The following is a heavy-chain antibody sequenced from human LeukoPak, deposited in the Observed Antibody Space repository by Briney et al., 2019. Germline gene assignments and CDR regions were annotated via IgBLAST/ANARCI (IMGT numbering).Heavy chain of an antibody. J-gene: IGHJ4*02. CDR3: AKEGYYGLGSFPDY. V-gene: IGHV3-30*18. Sequence: GGSLRLSCAAAGFTFSSYGMHWVRQAPAKGLEWLGVVSSDGNNKYYPDSVKGRFTISRDNSKNTLYLQMNSLRAEDTAVYYCAKEGYYGLGSFPDYWGRGTLVTVSS. CDR2: VSSDGNNK. CDR1: GFTFSSYG. D-gene: IGHD3-10*01.